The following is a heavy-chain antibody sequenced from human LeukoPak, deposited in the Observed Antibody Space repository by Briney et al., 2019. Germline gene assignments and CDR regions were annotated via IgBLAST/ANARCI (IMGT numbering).Heavy chain of an antibody. Sequence: ASVKVSCKASGYTFTSYGISWVRQAPGQGLEWMGWISAYNGNTNYAQKLQGRVTMTTDTSTSTAYMELRSLRSDDTAVYDCARRGYDLNMAPDDYWGQGTLVTVSS. D-gene: IGHD5-12*01. V-gene: IGHV1-18*01. CDR2: ISAYNGNT. J-gene: IGHJ4*02. CDR3: ARRGYDLNMAPDDY. CDR1: GYTFTSYG.